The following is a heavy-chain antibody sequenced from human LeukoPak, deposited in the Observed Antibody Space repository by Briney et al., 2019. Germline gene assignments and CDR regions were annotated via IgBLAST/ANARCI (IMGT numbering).Heavy chain of an antibody. D-gene: IGHD6-13*01. CDR3: ARETSSSWYGRYFDY. Sequence: SETLSLTCTVSGYSISNGYYWGWIRQPPGKGLEWIGNIYHSGSTYYNPSLKSRVTISVDTSKNQFSLKLSSVTAADTAVYYCARETSSSWYGRYFDYWGQGTLVTVSS. CDR1: GYSISNGYY. V-gene: IGHV4-38-2*02. J-gene: IGHJ4*02. CDR2: IYHSGST.